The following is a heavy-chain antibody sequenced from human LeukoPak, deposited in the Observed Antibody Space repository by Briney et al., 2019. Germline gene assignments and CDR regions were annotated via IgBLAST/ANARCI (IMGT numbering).Heavy chain of an antibody. CDR1: GYTLTELS. CDR3: ATGQPDVKGSGSYINFDY. J-gene: IGHJ4*02. Sequence: AASVKVSCKVSGYTLTELSMHCVRQAPGKGLEWMGGFDPEDGETIYAQKFQGRVTMTEDTSTDTAYMELSSLRSEDTAVYYCATGQPDVKGSGSYINFDYWGQGTLVTVSS. CDR2: FDPEDGET. V-gene: IGHV1-24*01. D-gene: IGHD3-10*01.